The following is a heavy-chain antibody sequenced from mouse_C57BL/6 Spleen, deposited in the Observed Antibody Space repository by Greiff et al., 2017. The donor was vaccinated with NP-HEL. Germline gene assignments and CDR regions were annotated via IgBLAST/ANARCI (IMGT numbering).Heavy chain of an antibody. CDR2: IDPETGGT. CDR3: TRGGNYAYYYAMDY. CDR1: GYTFTDYE. D-gene: IGHD2-1*01. J-gene: IGHJ4*01. Sequence: QVQLQQSGAELVRPGASVTLSCKASGYTFTDYEMHWVKQTPVHGLEWIGAIDPETGGTAYNQKFKGKAILTADTSSSTAYMELRSLTSEDSAVYYCTRGGNYAYYYAMDYWGQGTSVTVSS. V-gene: IGHV1-15*01.